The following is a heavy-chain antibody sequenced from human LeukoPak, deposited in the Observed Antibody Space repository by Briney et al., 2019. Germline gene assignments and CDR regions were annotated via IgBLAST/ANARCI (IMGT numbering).Heavy chain of an antibody. J-gene: IGHJ3*02. Sequence: GRSLRLSCAASGFTFDDYAMHWVRQAPGKGLEWVSGISWNSGSIGYADSVKGRFTISRDNARNSLYLQMNILRAEDTALYYCAKDKGYIGEDAFDIWGQGTMVTVSS. CDR2: ISWNSGSI. V-gene: IGHV3-9*01. CDR3: AKDKGYIGEDAFDI. CDR1: GFTFDDYA. D-gene: IGHD6-13*01.